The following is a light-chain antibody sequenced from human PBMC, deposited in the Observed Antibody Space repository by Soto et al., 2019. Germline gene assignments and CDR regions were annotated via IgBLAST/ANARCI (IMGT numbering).Light chain of an antibody. CDR3: QQYNQWLT. J-gene: IGKJ4*01. Sequence: EIVMTHSPATLSVSPGERATLSCRASQRVRSNLALYDQSPGPAPRLLNYGASTRATGISASISGTGSETEFTLIIHSLQSEDFAVYYCQQYNQWLTFGGGTKVDIK. CDR2: GAS. V-gene: IGKV3-15*01. CDR1: QRVRSN.